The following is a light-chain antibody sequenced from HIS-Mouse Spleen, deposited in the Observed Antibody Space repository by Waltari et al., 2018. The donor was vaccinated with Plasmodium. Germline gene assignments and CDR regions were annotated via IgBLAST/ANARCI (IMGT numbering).Light chain of an antibody. V-gene: IGLV3-10*01. CDR2: EDS. J-gene: IGLJ3*02. CDR1: ALPKKY. Sequence: SYELTQPPSVSVSPGQTARITCAGDALPKKYAYWYQKKSGPAPVLVIYEDSKRTSGIPERFSGSSSGTMATLTISGTQVEDEADYYCYSTDSSGNHRVFGGGTKLTVL. CDR3: YSTDSSGNHRV.